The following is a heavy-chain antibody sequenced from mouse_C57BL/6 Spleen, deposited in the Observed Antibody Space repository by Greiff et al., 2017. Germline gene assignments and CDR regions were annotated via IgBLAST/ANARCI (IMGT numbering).Heavy chain of an antibody. CDR2: ISDGGSYT. CDR1: GFTFSSYA. CDR3: ASLYDGYYYFDY. V-gene: IGHV5-4*03. Sequence: EVKLMESGGGLVKPGGSLKLSCAASGFTFSSYAMSWVRQTPEKRLEWVATISDGGSYTYYPDNVKGRFTISRDNAKNNLYLQMSHLKSEDTAMYYCASLYDGYYYFDYWGQGTTRTVSS. D-gene: IGHD2-3*01. J-gene: IGHJ2*01.